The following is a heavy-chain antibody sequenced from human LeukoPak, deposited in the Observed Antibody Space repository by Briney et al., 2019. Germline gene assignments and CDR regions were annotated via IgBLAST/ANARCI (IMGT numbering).Heavy chain of an antibody. CDR2: IKQDGSEK. V-gene: IGHV3-7*01. CDR3: ARDATTVTYYYYMDV. CDR1: GFTFSDHY. D-gene: IGHD4-11*01. J-gene: IGHJ6*03. Sequence: LTGGSLRLSCAASGFTFSDHYMDWVRQAPGKGLEWVANIKQDGSEKYYVDSVKGRFTISRDNAKNSLYLQMNSLRAEDTAVYYCARDATTVTYYYYMDVWGKGTTVTVSS.